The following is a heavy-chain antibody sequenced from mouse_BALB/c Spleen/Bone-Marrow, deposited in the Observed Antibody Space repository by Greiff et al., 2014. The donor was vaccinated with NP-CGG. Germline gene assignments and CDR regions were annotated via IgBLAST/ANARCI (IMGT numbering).Heavy chain of an antibody. D-gene: IGHD1-1*02. CDR1: GFSFTDYF. V-gene: IGHV1-37*01. CDR3: GRYGYDAMDF. Sequence: EVQLQQSGPELVKPGASVKLSCRASGFSFTDYFINWVKQSHGKSLEWIGRIHPYNGDTFYNQKFKVKATLTVDKSSNTARMELLSLTSEDSAVYYWGRYGYDAMDFWGQGTSVTVSS. CDR2: IHPYNGDT. J-gene: IGHJ4*01.